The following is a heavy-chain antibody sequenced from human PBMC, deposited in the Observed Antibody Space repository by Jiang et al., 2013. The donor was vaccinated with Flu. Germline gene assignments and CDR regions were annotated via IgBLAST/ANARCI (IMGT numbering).Heavy chain of an antibody. CDR1: GGSISPYF. CDR3: ARDLDNHDRSGFLYL. Sequence: KPSETLSLTCTVSGGSISPYFWSWIRQPPGKGLEWIAYIYHTGSTSYNPSLKSRVTISVDTSKNQISLRLTSVTAADTAVYYCARDLDNHDRSGFLYLWGQGTLVTVSS. D-gene: IGHD3-22*01. J-gene: IGHJ5*02. V-gene: IGHV4-59*01. CDR2: IYHTGST.